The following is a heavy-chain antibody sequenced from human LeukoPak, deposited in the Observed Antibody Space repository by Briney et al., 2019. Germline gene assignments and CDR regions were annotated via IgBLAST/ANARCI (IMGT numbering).Heavy chain of an antibody. CDR3: AKPPERITIFGVVTNDAFDI. D-gene: IGHD3-3*01. Sequence: GGSLRLSCAASGFTFSSYAMHWVRQAPGKGLEGVAVISYDGSNKYYADSVKGRFTISRDNSKNTLYLQMNSLRAEDTAVYYCAKPPERITIFGVVTNDAFDIWGQGTMVTVSS. V-gene: IGHV3-30-3*02. CDR2: ISYDGSNK. J-gene: IGHJ3*02. CDR1: GFTFSSYA.